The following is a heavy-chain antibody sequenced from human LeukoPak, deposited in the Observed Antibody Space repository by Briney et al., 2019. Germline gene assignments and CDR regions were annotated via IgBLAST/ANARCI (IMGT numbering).Heavy chain of an antibody. Sequence: PGGSLRLSCAASGFTFSSYSMNWVRQAPGKGLEWVSGISWNSGSIGYADSVKGRFTISRDNAKNSLYLQMNSLRAEDMALYYCAKGITGTTGDAFDIWGQGTMVTVSS. CDR2: ISWNSGSI. D-gene: IGHD1-20*01. J-gene: IGHJ3*02. CDR3: AKGITGTTGDAFDI. CDR1: GFTFSSYS. V-gene: IGHV3-9*03.